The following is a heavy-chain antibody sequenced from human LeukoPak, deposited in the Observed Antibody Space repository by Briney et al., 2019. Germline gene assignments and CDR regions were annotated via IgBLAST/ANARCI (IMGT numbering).Heavy chain of an antibody. D-gene: IGHD2-2*01. CDR1: GGSFSGYY. CDR3: ARGSLATKLKEIVVVPVLGYYYGMDV. V-gene: IGHV4-34*01. Sequence: SETLSLTCAVYGGSFSGYYWSWIRQPPGKGLEWTGEINHSGSTNYNPSLKSRVTISVDTSKNQFSLKLSSVTAADTAVYYCARGSLATKLKEIVVVPVLGYYYGMDVWGQGTTVTVSS. J-gene: IGHJ6*02. CDR2: INHSGST.